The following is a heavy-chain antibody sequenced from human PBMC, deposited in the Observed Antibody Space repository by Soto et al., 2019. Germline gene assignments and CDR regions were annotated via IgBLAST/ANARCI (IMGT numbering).Heavy chain of an antibody. D-gene: IGHD3-16*01. Sequence: QITLKESGPPLVRPTQTLTLTCTFSWFSLSTTGVGVGWIRQPPGKALEWRALIYWDDEKRYSPSLKSRLTITKDTSKNEVILTMPNMDPVDTATYFCALRLGESGLGRERATYLDPWGQGTLVTVSS. V-gene: IGHV2-5*02. CDR2: IYWDDEK. CDR3: ALRLGESGLGRERATYLDP. J-gene: IGHJ5*02. CDR1: WFSLSTTGVG.